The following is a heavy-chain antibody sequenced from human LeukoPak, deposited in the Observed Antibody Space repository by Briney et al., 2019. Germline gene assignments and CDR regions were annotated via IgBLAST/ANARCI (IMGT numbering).Heavy chain of an antibody. J-gene: IGHJ4*02. CDR3: ARDHPDGLGSDY. Sequence: PSETLSLTCTVSGGSISSGGYYWSWIRQRPGKGLEWIGYIYYSGSTYYNPSLKSRVTISVDTSKNQFSLKLSSVTAADTAVYYCARDHPDGLGSDYWGQGTLVTVSS. CDR1: GGSISSGGYY. D-gene: IGHD3/OR15-3a*01. CDR2: IYYSGST. V-gene: IGHV4-31*03.